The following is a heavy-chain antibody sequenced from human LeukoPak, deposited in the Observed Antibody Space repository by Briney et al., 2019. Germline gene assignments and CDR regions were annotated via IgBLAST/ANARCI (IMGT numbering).Heavy chain of an antibody. CDR2: INPNSGGT. CDR3: ARGYDSSGYIIDY. CDR1: GYTFTHYY. D-gene: IGHD3-22*01. Sequence: ASVKVSCKASGYTFTHYYIHCVRQAPAQGLEWMGWINPNSGGTNYAQKFQGRVTMTRDTSISTAYMELSRLRSDDTAVYYCARGYDSSGYIIDYWGQGTLVSVSS. J-gene: IGHJ4*02. V-gene: IGHV1-2*02.